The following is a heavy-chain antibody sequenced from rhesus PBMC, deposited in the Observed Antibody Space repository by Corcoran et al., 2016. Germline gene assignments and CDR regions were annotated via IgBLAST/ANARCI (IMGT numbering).Heavy chain of an antibody. V-gene: IGHV4S9*01. D-gene: IGHD5-24*01. J-gene: IGHJ4*01. Sequence: QVQLQESGPGLVKPSETLSLTCAVSGGSISDNYYWNWIRQPPGKGLEWIGNIYGSSASTSYNPSRKSRVTISKDTSKNQFSLKLSSVTAADTAVYFCAREGTVSYFDHWGQGVLVTVSS. CDR1: GGSISDNYY. CDR3: AREGTVSYFDH. CDR2: IYGSSAST.